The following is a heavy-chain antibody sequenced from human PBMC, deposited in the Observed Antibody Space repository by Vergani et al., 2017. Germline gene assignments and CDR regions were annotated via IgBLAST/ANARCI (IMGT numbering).Heavy chain of an antibody. CDR3: AKQYVVSGNYLFDY. V-gene: IGHV3-23*01. J-gene: IGHJ4*02. CDR1: EFTFSNYA. CDR2: ISGSGVSA. D-gene: IGHD3-10*01. Sequence: EVQLLESGGGLVQPGGSLRLTCAASEFTFSNYAMNWVRQAPGKGLEWVTGISGSGVSAYYTDSVKGRFTISRDNSKNMLFLQMNNLRTEDTAIYYCAKQYVVSGNYLFDYGGKGTLVTVSS.